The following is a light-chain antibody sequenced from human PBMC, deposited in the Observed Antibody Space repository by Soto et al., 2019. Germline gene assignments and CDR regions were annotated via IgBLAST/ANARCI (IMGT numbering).Light chain of an antibody. J-gene: IGKJ5*01. CDR2: DAS. CDR1: QSVSNY. Sequence: EIVLTQSPATLSLSPGERATLSCWASQSVSNYLAWYQQRPGQPPRLLIYDASNRATGIPARFSGSGSGTYFTLTISSLEPEDFAVYFCQHRYYWPPAFGQGTRLEIK. V-gene: IGKV3-11*01. CDR3: QHRYYWPPA.